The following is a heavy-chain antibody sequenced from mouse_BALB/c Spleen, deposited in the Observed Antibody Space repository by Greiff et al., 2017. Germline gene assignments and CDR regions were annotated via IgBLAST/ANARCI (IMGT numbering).Heavy chain of an antibody. V-gene: IGHV5-17*02. CDR1: GFTFSSFG. Sequence: EVMLVESGGGLVQPGGSRKLSCAASGFTFSSFGMHWVRQAPEKGLEWVAYISSGSSTIYYADTVKGRFTISRDNPKNTLFLQMTSLRSEDTAMYYCARSGGWYFDVWGAGTTVTVSS. CDR3: ARSGGWYFDV. CDR2: ISSGSSTI. J-gene: IGHJ1*01. D-gene: IGHD3-1*01.